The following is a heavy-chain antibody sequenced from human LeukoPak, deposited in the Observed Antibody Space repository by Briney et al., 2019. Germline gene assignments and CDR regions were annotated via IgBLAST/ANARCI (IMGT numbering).Heavy chain of an antibody. Sequence: ASVKVSCKASGGTFSSYAISWVRQAPGQGLEWKGGIIPIFGTANYAQKFQGRVTITTDESTSTAYMELSSLRSEDTAVYYCARDSGLNSSSSRYYYYMDVWGKGTTVTVSS. V-gene: IGHV1-69*05. J-gene: IGHJ6*03. D-gene: IGHD6-6*01. CDR1: GGTFSSYA. CDR2: IIPIFGTA. CDR3: ARDSGLNSSSSRYYYYMDV.